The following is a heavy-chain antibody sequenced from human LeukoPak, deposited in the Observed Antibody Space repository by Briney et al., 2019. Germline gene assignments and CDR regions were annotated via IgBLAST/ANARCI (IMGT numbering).Heavy chain of an antibody. D-gene: IGHD1-26*01. Sequence: SSQTLSLTCTVSGDSISSGSYHWSWIRQPAGKGLEWIGRIYTSGNTDYNPSLKSRVTISVDRSKNQFSLNLNSVTAADTAVYYCARSGGYYGRDAFEIWGQGTMLTVSS. CDR1: GDSISSGSYH. J-gene: IGHJ3*02. CDR3: ARSGGYYGRDAFEI. V-gene: IGHV4-61*02. CDR2: IYTSGNT.